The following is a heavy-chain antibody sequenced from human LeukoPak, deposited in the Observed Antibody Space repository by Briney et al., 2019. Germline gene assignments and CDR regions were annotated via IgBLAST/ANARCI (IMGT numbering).Heavy chain of an antibody. V-gene: IGHV3-48*04. Sequence: GGSLRLSCAASGFTFSSYSMNWVRQAPGKGLEWVSYISSSGSTTYYADSMKGRFTISRDNAKNSLYLQMNSLRAEDTAVYCCARSPAGANYYLDVWGKGTTVTISS. D-gene: IGHD1-14*01. CDR3: ARSPAGANYYLDV. CDR1: GFTFSSYS. CDR2: ISSSGSTT. J-gene: IGHJ6*03.